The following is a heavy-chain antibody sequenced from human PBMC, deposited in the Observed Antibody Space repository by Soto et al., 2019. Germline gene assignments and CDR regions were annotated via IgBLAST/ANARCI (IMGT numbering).Heavy chain of an antibody. CDR2: ISSNGGST. Sequence: GGSLRLSCSASGFTFSSCAMHWVRQAPGKGLEYVSAISSNGGSTYYADSVKGRFTISRDNSKNTLYLQMSSLRAEDTAVYYCVKEAAPLRMGYYFDYWGQGTLVTVSS. D-gene: IGHD2-15*01. J-gene: IGHJ4*02. CDR1: GFTFSSCA. CDR3: VKEAAPLRMGYYFDY. V-gene: IGHV3-64D*06.